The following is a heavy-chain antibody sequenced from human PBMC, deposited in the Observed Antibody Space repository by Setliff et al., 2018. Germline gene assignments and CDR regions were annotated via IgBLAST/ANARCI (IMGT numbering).Heavy chain of an antibody. Sequence: PSETLSLSCNVSGGSISSRTYYWSWIRQPAGKGLEWIGHIHTSWSTNYNPSLKSRVTMSVDTTKNQFSLKLTSVTAADTAVYYCARVSGFLYVDVWGKGTTVTVSS. CDR1: GGSISSRTYY. CDR2: IHTSWST. CDR3: ARVSGFLYVDV. V-gene: IGHV4-61*09. J-gene: IGHJ6*03. D-gene: IGHD3-3*01.